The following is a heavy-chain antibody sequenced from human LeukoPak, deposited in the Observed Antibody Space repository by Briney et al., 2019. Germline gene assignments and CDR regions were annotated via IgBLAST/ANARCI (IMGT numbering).Heavy chain of an antibody. CDR1: GFSFSSYS. CDR2: ISSGATYI. CDR3: ARLNDFGGTFDY. J-gene: IGHJ4*02. Sequence: GGSLRLSCAASGFSFSSYSMVWVRQAPGKGLEWVSSISSGATYIFYANSLKGRFTIYRDNAKNSVYLQVNSLRADDTAVYSCARLNDFGGTFDYWGQGTLVTVSS. V-gene: IGHV3-21*01. D-gene: IGHD3-16*01.